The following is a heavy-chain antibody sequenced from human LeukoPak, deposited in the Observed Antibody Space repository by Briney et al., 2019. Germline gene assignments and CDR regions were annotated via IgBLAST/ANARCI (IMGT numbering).Heavy chain of an antibody. CDR2: IKQDGSEK. J-gene: IGHJ6*02. V-gene: IGHV3-7*01. CDR1: GFTFSSYW. CDR3: ARDHPAGYCSSTSCYGPGRKKHYYYYGMDV. D-gene: IGHD2-2*01. Sequence: GGSLRLSCAASGFTFSSYWMSWVRQAPGKGLEWVANIKQDGSEKYYVDSVKGRFTISRDNAKNSLYLQMNSLRAEDTAVYYCARDHPAGYCSSTSCYGPGRKKHYYYYGMDVWGQGTTVTVSS.